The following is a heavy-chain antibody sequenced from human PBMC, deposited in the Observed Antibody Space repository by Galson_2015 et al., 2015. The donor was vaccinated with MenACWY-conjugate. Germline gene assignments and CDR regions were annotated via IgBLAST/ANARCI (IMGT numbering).Heavy chain of an antibody. Sequence: ETLSLTCAVYGGSFSGYYWSWIRQPPGKGLEWIGEINYSGSTNYNPSLKSRVTISVDTSKNQFSLKLSSVTAADTAVYYCARGHSSSRQNGFDPWGQGTLVTVSS. CDR1: GGSFSGYY. V-gene: IGHV4-34*01. CDR3: ARGHSSSRQNGFDP. D-gene: IGHD6-13*01. J-gene: IGHJ5*02. CDR2: INYSGST.